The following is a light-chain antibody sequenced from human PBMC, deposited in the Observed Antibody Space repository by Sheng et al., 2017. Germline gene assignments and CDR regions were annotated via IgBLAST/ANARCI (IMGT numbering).Light chain of an antibody. J-gene: IGLJ3*02. CDR3: QVWDTTGDHPWV. CDR1: NIGSQS. V-gene: IGLV3-21*02. Sequence: SYVLTQPPSVSVAPGQTARITCGGNNIGSQSVHWYHQRPGQAPVLVVFDDSDRPSGIPERFSGSNSGNTATLTISGVEAGDEADYYCQVWDTTGDHPWVFGGGTRLTVL. CDR2: DDS.